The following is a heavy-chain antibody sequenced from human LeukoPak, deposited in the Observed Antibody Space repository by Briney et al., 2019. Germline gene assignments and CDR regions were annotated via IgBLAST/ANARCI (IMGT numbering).Heavy chain of an antibody. CDR2: INPDGTTT. D-gene: IGHD3-10*01. CDR3: AKGVYQFYGSGSYTLDF. CDR1: GFTFSTYW. J-gene: IGHJ4*02. V-gene: IGHV3-74*01. Sequence: GGSLRLSCAASGFTFSTYWMHWVRQAPGKGLVWVSRINPDGTTTSYADSVKGRFTISRDNSKNTLNLQMNRLRAEDTAVYYCAKGVYQFYGSGSYTLDFWGQGTQVTVSS.